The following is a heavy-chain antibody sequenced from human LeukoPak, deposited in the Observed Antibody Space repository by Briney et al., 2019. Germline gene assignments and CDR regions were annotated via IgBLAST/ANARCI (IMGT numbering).Heavy chain of an antibody. Sequence: PGGSLRLSCAPSAFTFSSYGMHWVRQAPGNGLEWVAVISYDGSNKYYADSVKGRFTISRDNSKNTLYLQMNSLRAEDRAVYYCAKVLPPHRHYDFWSGYYPSPGYGMDVWGQGTTVTVSS. J-gene: IGHJ6*02. CDR1: AFTFSSYG. CDR2: ISYDGSNK. D-gene: IGHD3-3*01. CDR3: AKVLPPHRHYDFWSGYYPSPGYGMDV. V-gene: IGHV3-30*18.